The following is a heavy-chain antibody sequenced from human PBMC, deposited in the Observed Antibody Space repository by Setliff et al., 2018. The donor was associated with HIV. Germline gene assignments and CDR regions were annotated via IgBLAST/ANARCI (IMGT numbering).Heavy chain of an antibody. V-gene: IGHV1-46*01. D-gene: IGHD4-17*01. CDR2: INPSGGRT. CDR3: ARGDYGDYRVPYFFDY. J-gene: IGHJ4*02. Sequence: EASVKVSCKASGYTFTSYYMHWVRQAPGQGLEWMGIINPSGGRTTYAQKFQGRVTMTRDTSTSTVYMELSSLRSEDTAVYYCARGDYGDYRVPYFFDYWGQGTLVTAPQ. CDR1: GYTFTSYY.